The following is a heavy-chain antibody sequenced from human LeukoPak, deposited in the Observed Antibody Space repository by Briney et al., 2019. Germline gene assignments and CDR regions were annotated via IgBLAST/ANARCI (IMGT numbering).Heavy chain of an antibody. CDR1: GGSFGSFA. J-gene: IGHJ6*03. Sequence: SVKVSCKTSGGSFGSFAFGWVRQAPGQGLDWMGGIIPIFATTNYAQAFQGRVSITADESTSTVFMELNSLRSGDTAVYYCARGPPLTYDHTPEGYYHYYMDVWGTGTTVTISS. CDR2: IIPIFATT. V-gene: IGHV1-69*01. D-gene: IGHD1-14*01. CDR3: ARGPPLTYDHTPEGYYHYYMDV.